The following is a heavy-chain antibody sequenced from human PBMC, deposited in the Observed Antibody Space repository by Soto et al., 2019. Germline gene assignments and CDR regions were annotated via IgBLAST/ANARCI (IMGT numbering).Heavy chain of an antibody. CDR3: ARVGPYYYGSTYYGVDV. J-gene: IGHJ6*02. CDR1: GGSISSYY. V-gene: IGHV4-59*01. D-gene: IGHD3-10*01. CDR2: IYYSGST. Sequence: SETLSLTCTVSGGSISSYYWSWIRQPPGKGLEWIGYIYYSGSTNYNPSLKSRVTISVDTSKNQFSLKLSSVTAADTAVYYCARVGPYYYGSTYYGVDVWGQGTTVTVSS.